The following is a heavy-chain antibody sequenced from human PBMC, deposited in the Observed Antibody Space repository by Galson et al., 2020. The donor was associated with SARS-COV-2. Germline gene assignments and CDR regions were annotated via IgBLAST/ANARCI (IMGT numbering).Heavy chain of an antibody. Sequence: GGSLRLSCAASGFIFSHYWMSWVRQAPGKGLEWVANIKPDGSERHYVDSVKGRFTISRDNTKNSVYLQMNSLRAEDTAMYYCATEREAADTWGQGTLVTVSA. J-gene: IGHJ4*02. D-gene: IGHD6-13*01. CDR2: IKPDGSER. CDR1: GFIFSHYW. CDR3: ATEREAADT. V-gene: IGHV3-7*03.